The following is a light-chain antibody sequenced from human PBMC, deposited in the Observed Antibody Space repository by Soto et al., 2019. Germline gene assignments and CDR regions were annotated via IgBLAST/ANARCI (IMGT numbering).Light chain of an antibody. CDR3: SSFASSNTWV. CDR1: SSDVGAYNY. CDR2: EVT. J-gene: IGLJ3*02. V-gene: IGLV2-8*01. Sequence: QSALTQPPSASGSPGQSVTISCTGTSSDVGAYNYVSWYQQHAGKAPKLVIYEVTKRPSGVPDRFSGSKSVNTASLTVSGLQAEDEADYYRSSFASSNTWVFGGGTKLTVL.